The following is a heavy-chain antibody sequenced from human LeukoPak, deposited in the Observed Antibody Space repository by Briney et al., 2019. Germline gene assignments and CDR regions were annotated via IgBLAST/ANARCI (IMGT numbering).Heavy chain of an antibody. J-gene: IGHJ5*02. CDR1: GFTFISYW. D-gene: IGHD3-10*01. V-gene: IGHV3-7*01. CDR2: IKQDGSEK. Sequence: GSLILSCAASGFTFISYWMSWVRQAPGKGLEWVANIKQDGSEKYYVDSVKGRFTISRDNAKNSLYLQMNSLRAEDTAVYYCARDLYHYYGSGSYYNALNWFDPWGQGTLVTVSS. CDR3: ARDLYHYYGSGSYYNALNWFDP.